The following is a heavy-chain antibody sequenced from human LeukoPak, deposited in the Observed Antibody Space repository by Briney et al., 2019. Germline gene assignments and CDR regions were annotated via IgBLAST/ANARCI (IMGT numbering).Heavy chain of an antibody. D-gene: IGHD6-6*01. Sequence: PGGSLRLSCAASGFTFSSYSMNWVRQAPGKGLEWVSSISSSSSYIYYADSVKGRSTISRDNAKNSLYLQMNSLRAEDTAVYYCARDYIAARRHPLDYWGQGALVTVSS. J-gene: IGHJ4*02. CDR2: ISSSSSYI. V-gene: IGHV3-21*01. CDR1: GFTFSSYS. CDR3: ARDYIAARRHPLDY.